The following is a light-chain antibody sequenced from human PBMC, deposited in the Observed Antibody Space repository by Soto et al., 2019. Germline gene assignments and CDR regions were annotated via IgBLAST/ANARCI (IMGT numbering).Light chain of an antibody. Sequence: QSALTQPASVSGSPGQSIAISCTGTSSDVGNYNLVSWYQQHPGKAPRLMIFEVNKRLSGVSDRFSGSKSGNTASLTISGLQADDEADYYCYSYAGNYIYYVFGAGTKVTVL. V-gene: IGLV2-23*02. CDR2: EVN. J-gene: IGLJ1*01. CDR1: SSDVGNYNL. CDR3: YSYAGNYIYYV.